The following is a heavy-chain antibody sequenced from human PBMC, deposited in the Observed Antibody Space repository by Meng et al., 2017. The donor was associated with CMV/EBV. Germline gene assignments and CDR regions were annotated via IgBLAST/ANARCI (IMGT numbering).Heavy chain of an antibody. Sequence: GGSLKISCAASGFTFSNAWMSWVRQAPGKGLEWVGRIKCKTNGETSDYAAHVKGSFTSSRNDSKNTLYLQMNSLKTEDTAVYYCTTDGRYYDLWGGYYLAFDIWGQGTMVTVSS. J-gene: IGHJ3*02. CDR3: TTDGRYYDLWGGYYLAFDI. CDR1: GFTFSNAW. D-gene: IGHD3-3*01. V-gene: IGHV3-15*01. CDR2: IKCKTNGETS.